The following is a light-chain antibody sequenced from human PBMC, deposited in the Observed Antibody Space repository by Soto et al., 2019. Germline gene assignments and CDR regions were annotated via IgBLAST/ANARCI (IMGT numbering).Light chain of an antibody. CDR2: EVS. Sequence: QSALTQPPSVSGSPGQSVTISCTGTSSDVGSYNRVSWYQQPPGTAPKLMIYEVSNRPSGVPDRFSGSKSGNTASLTISGLQAEDEADYYCSLYTSSSTVGFGTGTKVTVL. CDR1: SSDVGSYNR. CDR3: SLYTSSSTVG. J-gene: IGLJ1*01. V-gene: IGLV2-18*01.